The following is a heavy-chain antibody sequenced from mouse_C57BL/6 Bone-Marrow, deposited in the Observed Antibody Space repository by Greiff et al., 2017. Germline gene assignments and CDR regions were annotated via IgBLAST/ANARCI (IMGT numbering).Heavy chain of an antibody. Sequence: EVKLMESGGGLVKPGGSLKLSCAASGFTFSDYGMHWVRQAPEKGLEWVAYISSGSSTIYYADTVKGRFTISRDNAKNTLFLQMTSLRSEDTAMYYCTRRTYGSSFFDYWGQGTTLTDSS. CDR1: GFTFSDYG. J-gene: IGHJ2*01. CDR2: ISSGSSTI. V-gene: IGHV5-17*01. D-gene: IGHD1-1*01. CDR3: TRRTYGSSFFDY.